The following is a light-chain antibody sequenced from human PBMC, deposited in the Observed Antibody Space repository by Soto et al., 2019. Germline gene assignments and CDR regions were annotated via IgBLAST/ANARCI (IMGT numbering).Light chain of an antibody. CDR1: QSVSSSS. J-gene: IGKJ1*01. CDR2: GVS. V-gene: IGKV3-20*01. Sequence: EIVLTQSPGTLSLSPGERATLSCRASQSVSSSSLAWYQHKPGQAPRLLIFGVSTRATGIPDRFSGGGSGTDFTLTISRLEPEDFAVYYCQQYGSSPGTFGQGTKVDIK. CDR3: QQYGSSPGT.